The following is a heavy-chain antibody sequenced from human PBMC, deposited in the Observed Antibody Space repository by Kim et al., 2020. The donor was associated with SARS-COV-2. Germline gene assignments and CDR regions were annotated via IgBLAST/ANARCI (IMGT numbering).Heavy chain of an antibody. J-gene: IGHJ5*02. CDR3: ARRTPSSSWPNWFDP. Sequence: SETLSLTCTVSGGSISSYYWSWIRQPPGKGLEWIGYIYYSGSTNYNPSLKSRVTISVDTSKNQFSLKLSSVTAADTAVYYCARRTPSSSWPNWFDPWGQGTLVTVSS. CDR2: IYYSGST. CDR1: GGSISSYY. V-gene: IGHV4-59*08. D-gene: IGHD6-13*01.